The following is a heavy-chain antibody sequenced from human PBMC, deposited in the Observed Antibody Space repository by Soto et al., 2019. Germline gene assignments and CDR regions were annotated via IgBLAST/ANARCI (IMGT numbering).Heavy chain of an antibody. Sequence: GSLRLSCAASGFTFSSYGMHWVRQAPGKGLEWVAVISYDGSNKYYADSVKGRFTISRDNSKNTLYLQMNSLRAEDTAVYYCAKAWAYFVVVTESFDYWGQGTLVTVS. CDR3: AKAWAYFVVVTESFDY. D-gene: IGHD2-21*02. J-gene: IGHJ4*02. CDR1: GFTFSSYG. CDR2: ISYDGSNK. V-gene: IGHV3-30*18.